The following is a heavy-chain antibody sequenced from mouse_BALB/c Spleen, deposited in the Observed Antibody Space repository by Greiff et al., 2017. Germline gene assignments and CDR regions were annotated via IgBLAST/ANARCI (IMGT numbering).Heavy chain of an antibody. Sequence: VQGVESGPGLVAPSQSLSISCTVSGFSLTSYGVHWVRQPPGKGLEWLGVIWAGGSTNYNSALMSRLSISKDNSKSQVFLKMNSLQTDDTAMYYCARERNPNAMDYWGQGTSVTVSS. CDR3: ARERNPNAMDY. CDR1: GFSLTSYG. CDR2: IWAGGST. V-gene: IGHV2-9*02. J-gene: IGHJ4*01.